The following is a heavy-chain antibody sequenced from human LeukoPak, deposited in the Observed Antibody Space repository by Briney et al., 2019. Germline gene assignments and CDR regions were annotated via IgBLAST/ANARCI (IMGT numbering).Heavy chain of an antibody. V-gene: IGHV3-21*01. Sequence: GGSLRLSCAASGFTFSPYSMTWVRQAPGKGLEWVSSISGGSDYIFYADSVKGRFTFSRDNAKNSLFLQMHNLRAEDTAVYYCVRVGMNIHAMDVWGQGTTVTVSS. CDR1: GFTFSPYS. D-gene: IGHD2/OR15-2a*01. CDR3: VRVGMNIHAMDV. J-gene: IGHJ6*02. CDR2: ISGGSDYI.